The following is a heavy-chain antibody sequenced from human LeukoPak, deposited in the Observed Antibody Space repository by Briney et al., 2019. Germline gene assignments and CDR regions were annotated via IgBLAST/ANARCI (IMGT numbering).Heavy chain of an antibody. V-gene: IGHV6-1*01. CDR2: TYYRSQWYS. CDR1: GDSVSTSSVA. J-gene: IGHJ4*02. D-gene: IGHD6-19*01. CDR3: ARWLHGQGHFDS. Sequence: SQTLSLTCAISGDSVSTSSVAWNWIRQSPSRGLEWLGRTYYRSQWYSDYAVSVRSRITINADSSTNQFSLHLSSVTPEDTAVYYCARWLHGQGHFDSWGRGTLVTVSS.